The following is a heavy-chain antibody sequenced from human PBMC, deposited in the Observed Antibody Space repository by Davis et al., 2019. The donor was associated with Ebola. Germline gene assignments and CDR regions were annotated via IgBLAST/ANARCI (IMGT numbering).Heavy chain of an antibody. CDR3: ATTAATTVAGATRAGLETN. J-gene: IGHJ4*01. CDR2: INPNSGGT. D-gene: IGHD4-23*01. V-gene: IGHV1-2*06. Sequence: GSVKVSCKASGYNFNGYYMHWVRQAPGQGLEWMGRINPNSGGTNYAQKFLGRVTMTTDTSTTTAYMDLRSLRSDDTAVYYCATTAATTVAGATRAGLETNWGPGTLVSVSS. CDR1: GYNFNGYY.